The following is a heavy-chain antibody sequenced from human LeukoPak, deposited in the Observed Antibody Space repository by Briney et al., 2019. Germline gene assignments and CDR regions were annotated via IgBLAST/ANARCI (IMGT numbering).Heavy chain of an antibody. CDR1: GGSISSYY. D-gene: IGHD6-19*01. V-gene: IGHV4-59*01. J-gene: IGHJ5*02. Sequence: SETLSLTCTVSGGSISSYYWSWIRQPPGKGLEWIGYIYYSGSTNCNPSLKSRVTISVDTSKNQFSLKLSSVTAADTAVYYCARDFYSSGWYERFDPWGQGTLVTVSS. CDR2: IYYSGST. CDR3: ARDFYSSGWYERFDP.